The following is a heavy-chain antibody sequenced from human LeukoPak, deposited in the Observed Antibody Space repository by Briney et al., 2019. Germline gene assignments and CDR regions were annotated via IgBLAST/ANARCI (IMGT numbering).Heavy chain of an antibody. CDR3: ARLSYGYAVDY. CDR1: GGTFSSYA. CDR2: IIPIFGTA. Sequence: ASVTVSCTASGGTFSSYAISWVRQAPGQGLEWMGGIIPIFGTANYAQKFQGRVTITADESTSTAYMELSSLRSEDTAVYYCARLSYGYAVDYWGQGTLVTVSS. V-gene: IGHV1-69*13. J-gene: IGHJ4*02. D-gene: IGHD5-18*01.